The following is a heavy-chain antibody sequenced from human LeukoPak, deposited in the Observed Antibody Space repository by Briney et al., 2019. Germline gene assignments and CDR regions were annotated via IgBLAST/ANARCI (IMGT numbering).Heavy chain of an antibody. CDR3: ARDHSRAAGGGPD. CDR1: GFTFSSYS. V-gene: IGHV3-48*01. Sequence: PGGSLRLSCAASGFTFSSYSMNWVRQAPGKGLEWVSYISSSSSTIYYADSVKGRFTISRDNAKNSLYLQMNSLRAEDTAVYYCARDHSRAAGGGPDWGQGTLVTVSS. J-gene: IGHJ1*01. CDR2: ISSSSSTI. D-gene: IGHD6-13*01.